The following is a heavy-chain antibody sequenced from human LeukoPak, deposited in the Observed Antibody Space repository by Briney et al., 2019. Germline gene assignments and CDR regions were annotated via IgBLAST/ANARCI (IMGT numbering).Heavy chain of an antibody. CDR1: GYTFTGYY. J-gene: IGHJ6*03. CDR3: ASPVRDYYYYYYMDV. CDR2: INPNSGGT. V-gene: IGHV1-2*02. Sequence: ASVKVSCKASGYTFTGYYMHWVRQAPGQGLEWMGWINPNSGGTNYAQKFQGRVTMTRDTSISTAYMELSRLRSDDTAVYYCASPVRDYYYYYYMDVWGKGTTVTVSS.